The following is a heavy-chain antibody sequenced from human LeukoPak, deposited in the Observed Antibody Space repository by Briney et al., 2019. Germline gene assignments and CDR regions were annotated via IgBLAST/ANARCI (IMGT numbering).Heavy chain of an antibody. Sequence: SETLSLTCTVSGGSISSYYWSWIRQPPGKGLEWIGYIYYSGSTNYNPSLKSRVTISVDTSKNQFSLKLSSVTAADTAVYYCAGASRTVDTADFDYWGQGTLVTVSS. CDR2: IYYSGST. CDR1: GGSISSYY. J-gene: IGHJ4*02. D-gene: IGHD5-18*01. V-gene: IGHV4-59*12. CDR3: AGASRTVDTADFDY.